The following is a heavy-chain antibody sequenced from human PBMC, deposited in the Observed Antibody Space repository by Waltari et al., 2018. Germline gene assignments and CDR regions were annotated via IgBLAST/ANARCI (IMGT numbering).Heavy chain of an antibody. V-gene: IGHV3-21*01. CDR3: ARDSMVRGVIHYYYGMDV. Sequence: EVQLVESGGGLVKPGGSLRLSCAASGFTFSSYSMNWVRQAPGKGLEWVSSISSSSSYIYYADSVKGRFTISRDNAKTSLYLQMNCLRAEDTAVYYCARDSMVRGVIHYYYGMDVWGQGTTVTVSS. CDR1: GFTFSSYS. J-gene: IGHJ6*02. CDR2: ISSSSSYI. D-gene: IGHD3-10*01.